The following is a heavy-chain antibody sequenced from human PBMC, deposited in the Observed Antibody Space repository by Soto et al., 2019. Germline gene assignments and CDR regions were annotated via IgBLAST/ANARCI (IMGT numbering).Heavy chain of an antibody. D-gene: IGHD2-15*01. J-gene: IGHJ4*02. CDR1: GGSISSYY. Sequence: QVQLQESGPGLVKPSETLSLTCTVSGGSISSYYWSWIRQPPGKGLEWIGYIYYSGSTNYNPSLKSRVSISVDTSKNQFSLKLSSVTAADTAVYYCARQGYCSGGSCRRGYFDYWGQGTLVTVSS. CDR2: IYYSGST. CDR3: ARQGYCSGGSCRRGYFDY. V-gene: IGHV4-59*08.